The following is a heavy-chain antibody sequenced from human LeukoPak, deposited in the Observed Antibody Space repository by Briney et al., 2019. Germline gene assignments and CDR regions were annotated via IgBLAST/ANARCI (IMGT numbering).Heavy chain of an antibody. D-gene: IGHD4-11*01. V-gene: IGHV5-51*01. Sequence: GESLKSSCKGSGYSFTSYCIGCARHVPGKGRGWMGFIFPGDSDTRYSPSSQGQAAISADKSISTAYLQWSSLRASDSTMYYCARRNDYSNSWDYWGQGTLVTVSS. CDR3: ARRNDYSNSWDY. J-gene: IGHJ4*02. CDR1: GYSFTSYC. CDR2: IFPGDSDT.